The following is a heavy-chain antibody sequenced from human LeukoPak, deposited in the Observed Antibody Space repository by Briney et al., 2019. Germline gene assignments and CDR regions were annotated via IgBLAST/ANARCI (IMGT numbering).Heavy chain of an antibody. Sequence: GGSLRLSCAASGFTFSSYSMNWVRQAPGKGLEWVSSISSSSSYIYYADSVKGRFTISRDNAKNSLYLQMNSLRAEDTAVCYCARERGYSYGYSDYWGQGTLVTVSS. CDR2: ISSSSSYI. CDR1: GFTFSSYS. D-gene: IGHD5-18*01. CDR3: ARERGYSYGYSDY. J-gene: IGHJ4*02. V-gene: IGHV3-21*01.